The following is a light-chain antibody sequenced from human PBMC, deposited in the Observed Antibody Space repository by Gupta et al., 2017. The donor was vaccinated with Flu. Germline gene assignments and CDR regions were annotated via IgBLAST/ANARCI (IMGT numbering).Light chain of an antibody. CDR2: GAS. Sequence: ATLSVSPGQRATLSCRAIQSVTTKLAWYQQKSGQAPRLLIYGASSRATGVPGKFSGSGSGTEFTLTISSLQSEDAAIYYCQQYNDWPPLTFGGGTKVEIK. CDR3: QQYNDWPPLT. CDR1: QSVTTK. J-gene: IGKJ4*01. V-gene: IGKV3-15*01.